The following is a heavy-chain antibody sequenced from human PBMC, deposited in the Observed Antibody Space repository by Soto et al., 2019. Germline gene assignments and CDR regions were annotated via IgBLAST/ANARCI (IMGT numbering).Heavy chain of an antibody. Sequence: EVQLLESGGGLVQPGGSLRLSCAASGFTFSTYAMNWVRQAPGNGLEWVSAMSGSGGSIHYADCVKGRFTISTDNSKNTLYLQINSLRDEDTAVYHCVKGYWKGDVWGQGTTVTVSS. CDR3: VKGYWKGDV. J-gene: IGHJ6*02. CDR1: GFTFSTYA. D-gene: IGHD1-1*01. CDR2: MSGSGGSI. V-gene: IGHV3-23*01.